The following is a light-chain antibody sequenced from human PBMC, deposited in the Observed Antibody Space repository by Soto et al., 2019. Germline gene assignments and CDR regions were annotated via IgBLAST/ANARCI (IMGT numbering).Light chain of an antibody. Sequence: IQLTHSPSSLSASVVDRVTITFRASQGISSYLAWYQQKPGKAPKLLIYAASSLQSGVPSRFSGSGSGTDFTLTISSLQPEDFATYYCPQANSFPITFGQGTRLEI. CDR1: QGISSY. V-gene: IGKV1-12*01. J-gene: IGKJ5*01. CDR2: AAS. CDR3: PQANSFPIT.